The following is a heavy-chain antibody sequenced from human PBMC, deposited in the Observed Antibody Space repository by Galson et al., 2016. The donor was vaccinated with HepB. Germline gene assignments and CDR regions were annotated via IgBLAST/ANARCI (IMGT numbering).Heavy chain of an antibody. CDR3: ATFWSGFYSKWFDT. CDR2: FDPEHSEA. V-gene: IGHV1-24*01. CDR1: RYTLSDSS. Sequence: SVKVSCKVSRYTLSDSSIHWVRQAPGKGLEWMGGFDPEHSEAVNAQKFQGRVTMTEDTTADTAYMELSSLRSEDTAVYSSATFWSGFYSKWFDTWGQGTLVTVSS. D-gene: IGHD3-3*01. J-gene: IGHJ5*02.